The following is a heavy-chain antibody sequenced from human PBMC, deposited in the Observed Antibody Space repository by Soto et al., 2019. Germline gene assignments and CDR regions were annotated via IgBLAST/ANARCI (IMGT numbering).Heavy chain of an antibody. CDR1: GGSISSGCYY. CDR2: IYYSGST. D-gene: IGHD3-10*01. J-gene: IGHJ6*02. V-gene: IGHV4-31*03. Sequence: TLSLTFTVSGGSISSGCYYWSWIRQHPRKGLEWIGYIYYSGSTYYNPSLKSRVTISVDTSKNQFSLKLSSVTAADTAVYYCARDARFANNYRDYYYYGMDVWGQGTTVTVSS. CDR3: ARDARFANNYRDYYYYGMDV.